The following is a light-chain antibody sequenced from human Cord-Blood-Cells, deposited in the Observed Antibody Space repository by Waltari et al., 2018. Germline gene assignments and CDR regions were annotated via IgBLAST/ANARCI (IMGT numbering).Light chain of an antibody. V-gene: IGLV2-14*01. J-gene: IGLJ3*02. CDR3: SSYTSSSTWV. Sequence: QSALTQPAPVPGSPGQSITISCTGTSSDVGGYNSVSWYQQHPVKAPKLMIYDVSNLPSGVSNRFSGSKSGNTASLTISGLQAEDEADYYCSSYTSSSTWVFGGGTKLTVL. CDR2: DVS. CDR1: SSDVGGYNS.